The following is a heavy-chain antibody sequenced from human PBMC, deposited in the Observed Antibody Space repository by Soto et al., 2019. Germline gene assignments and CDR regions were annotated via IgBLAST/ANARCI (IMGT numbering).Heavy chain of an antibody. CDR2: IYHSGTT. Sequence: WETMSLTGEVSGESMSSSIRCRWVRQSPGKGLEWIGEIYHSGTTNYNPSLKSQVTISIDLSKNQFSLKMHSMTAADTAVYFCARSPPFSRDTGLVYYGMDVWGQGTTVTVSS. CDR3: ARSPPFSRDTGLVYYGMDV. V-gene: IGHV4-4*02. CDR1: GESMSSSIR. J-gene: IGHJ6*02. D-gene: IGHD2-2*01.